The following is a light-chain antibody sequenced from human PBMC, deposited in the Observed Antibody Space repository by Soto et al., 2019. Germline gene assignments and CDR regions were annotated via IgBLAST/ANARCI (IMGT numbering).Light chain of an antibody. CDR2: GNS. Sequence: QSVLTQPPSVSGAPGQRVTISCTGSSSNIGAGYDVHWYQQLPGTAPKLLIYGNSNRPSGVPDRFSGSKSGTSASLAITGLQAEDEADYYCCSYAGGFLLFGGGTKLTVL. J-gene: IGLJ2*01. CDR1: SSNIGAGYD. V-gene: IGLV1-40*01. CDR3: CSYAGGFLL.